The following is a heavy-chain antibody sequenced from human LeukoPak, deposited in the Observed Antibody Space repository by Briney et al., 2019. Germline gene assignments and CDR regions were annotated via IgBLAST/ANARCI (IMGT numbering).Heavy chain of an antibody. CDR3: ARVPPSYSDSSKIYYYYYVDV. J-gene: IGHJ6*03. CDR2: ISSTGNT. V-gene: IGHV4-4*07. D-gene: IGHD1-26*01. CDR1: GGSITNCC. Sequence: SETLSLTYTVSGGSITNCCWGWIRQPAGRGLDWIGRISSTGNTAYSPSLQSRVTMSVDTSKNQFSLKLNSVTAADTAVYYCARVPPSYSDSSKIYYYYYVDVWGKGTPVTVSS.